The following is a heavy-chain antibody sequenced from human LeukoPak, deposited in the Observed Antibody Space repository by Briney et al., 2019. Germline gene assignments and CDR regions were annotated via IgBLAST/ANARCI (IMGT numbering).Heavy chain of an antibody. V-gene: IGHV3-23*01. Sequence: GGSLRLSCAASGFTFSSYAMSWVRQAPGKGLEWVSAINRSGGRIYYADSVKGRFTISRDNSKNTLFLQMNSLRVEDTAVYYCAKDVRGGCSGGSCYYWGQGTLVTVSS. CDR1: GFTFSSYA. CDR2: INRSGGRI. D-gene: IGHD2-15*01. J-gene: IGHJ4*02. CDR3: AKDVRGGCSGGSCYY.